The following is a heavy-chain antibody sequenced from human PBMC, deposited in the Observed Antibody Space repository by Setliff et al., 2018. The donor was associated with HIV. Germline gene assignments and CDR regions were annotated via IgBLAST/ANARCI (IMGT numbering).Heavy chain of an antibody. D-gene: IGHD3-22*01. Sequence: KPSETLSLTCTVSGGSISSGGYSWSWIRQHPGKGLEWIGYISYSGSTSYNPSLKSRVTMSVDTSKNQFSLKLTSVTAADTAVYYCTRGRSMPTLTTWGQGALVTVSS. CDR2: ISYSGST. CDR3: TRGRSMPTLTT. J-gene: IGHJ4*02. CDR1: GGSISSGGYS. V-gene: IGHV4-61*08.